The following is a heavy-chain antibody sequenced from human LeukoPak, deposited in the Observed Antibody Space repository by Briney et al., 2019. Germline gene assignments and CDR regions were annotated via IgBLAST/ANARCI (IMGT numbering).Heavy chain of an antibody. Sequence: GGALRLSCAASGFNFSIYAMSWVRQAPGKGLEWVSSISAFGTYYADSVKGRFTVSRDNSRNTLYLQMGSLRAEDTAVYYCARGDTEGYAVYDHWGQGTLVTVSS. D-gene: IGHD2-2*01. CDR1: GFNFSIYA. CDR3: ARGDTEGYAVYDH. J-gene: IGHJ4*02. CDR2: ISAFGT. V-gene: IGHV3-23*01.